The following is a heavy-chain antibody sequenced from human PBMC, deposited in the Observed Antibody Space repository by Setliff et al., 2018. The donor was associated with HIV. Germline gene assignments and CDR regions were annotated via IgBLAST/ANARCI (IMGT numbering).Heavy chain of an antibody. J-gene: IGHJ3*02. CDR1: GGSISSGSYF. Sequence: SETLSLTCTVSGGSISSGSYFWTWIRQPAGKGLEWIGRIYTSGSTNYNPSLKSRVTISVDTSKNQFSLKLSSVTAADTAVYYCARAGGGATDQAFDIWGQGTMVTVSS. V-gene: IGHV4-61*02. D-gene: IGHD2-2*01. CDR3: ARAGGGATDQAFDI. CDR2: IYTSGST.